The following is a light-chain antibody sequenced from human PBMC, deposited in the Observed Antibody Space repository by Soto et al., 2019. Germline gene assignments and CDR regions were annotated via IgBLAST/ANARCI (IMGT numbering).Light chain of an antibody. CDR1: SSDVGGYNY. CDR2: DVS. V-gene: IGLV2-14*01. Sequence: QSALTQPASVSGSAGQSITISCTGTSSDVGGYNYVSWYQQHPCKAPKLMIYDVSNRPSGVSNRFSGSKSGNTASLTISGLQAEEEADYYCSSYTSSSTLLYVFGTGTKVTVL. J-gene: IGLJ1*01. CDR3: SSYTSSSTLLYV.